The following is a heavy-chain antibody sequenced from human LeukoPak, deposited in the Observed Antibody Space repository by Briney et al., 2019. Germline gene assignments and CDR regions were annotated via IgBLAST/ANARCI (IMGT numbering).Heavy chain of an antibody. V-gene: IGHV1-69*13. CDR2: VIPIIKTT. D-gene: IGHD2-21*01. CDR1: GGTFLSYG. Sequence: GASVKVSCKASGGTFLSYGVTWVRQAPGQGLEWMGAVIPIIKTTNYAQKFQGRVTITADDSASTAYMELSNLRSEDTAVYYCARNVIAVIDTDNYLYYHMDVRGKGTTVTVSS. J-gene: IGHJ6*03. CDR3: ARNVIAVIDTDNYLYYHMDV.